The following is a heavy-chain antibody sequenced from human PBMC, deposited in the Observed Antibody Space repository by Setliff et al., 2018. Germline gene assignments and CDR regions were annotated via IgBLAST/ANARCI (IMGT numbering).Heavy chain of an antibody. CDR3: ARAFGGNSDAFDI. CDR1: GFTFRNYG. J-gene: IGHJ3*02. D-gene: IGHD2-21*02. V-gene: IGHV3-33*01. CDR2: RWKDGSSK. Sequence: GSLRLSCVASGFTFRNYGMHWVRQAPGKGLEWVALRWKDGSSKFYGDSVKGRITIARDNSKNTLYLQMDSLRADDQAVYYCARAFGGNSDAFDIWGQGTMVTV.